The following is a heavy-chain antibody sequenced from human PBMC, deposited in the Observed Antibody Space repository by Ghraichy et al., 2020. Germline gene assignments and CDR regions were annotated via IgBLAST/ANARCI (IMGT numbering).Heavy chain of an antibody. D-gene: IGHD1-26*01. J-gene: IGHJ4*02. CDR2: IYYSGST. Sequence: ESLNISCTVSGGSVSSGSYYWSWIRQPPGKGLEWIGYIYYSGSTNYNPSLKSRVTISVDTSKNQFSLKLSSVTAADTAVYYCAREGIVGARYYFDYWGQGTLVTVS. CDR1: GGSVSSGSYY. V-gene: IGHV4-61*01. CDR3: AREGIVGARYYFDY.